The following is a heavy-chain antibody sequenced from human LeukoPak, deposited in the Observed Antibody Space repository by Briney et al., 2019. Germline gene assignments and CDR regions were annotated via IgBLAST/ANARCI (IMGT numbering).Heavy chain of an antibody. CDR1: GYNFTTFW. V-gene: IGHV5-51*01. D-gene: IGHD2-21*02. CDR3: ARQAYCGADCFSPYKFDY. Sequence: PGESLKISCKTSGYNFTTFWIGWVRQMPGKGLEWMGIIYPGDSDTRYSPSFQGQVTISADKSISTAYLQWSSLKASDTAMYYCARQAYCGADCFSPYKFDYWGQGTLVTVSS. CDR2: IYPGDSDT. J-gene: IGHJ4*02.